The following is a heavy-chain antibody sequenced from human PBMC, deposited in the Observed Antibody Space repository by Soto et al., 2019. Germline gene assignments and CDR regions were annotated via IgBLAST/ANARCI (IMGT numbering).Heavy chain of an antibody. J-gene: IGHJ6*02. CDR3: ARDYFDSSGYYFTYHYYGMDV. Sequence: QVQLVQSGAEVEKPGASVKVSCKASGYSFSGYYIHWVRQAPGQGLEWMAIINPSDGSTTYAQKFXXXLTMTRDTSTXXVXMXXNSLRSEDTAVYFCARDYFDSSGYYFTYHYYGMDVWGQGTTVTVSS. CDR1: GYSFSGYY. CDR2: INPSDGST. V-gene: IGHV1-46*01. D-gene: IGHD3-22*01.